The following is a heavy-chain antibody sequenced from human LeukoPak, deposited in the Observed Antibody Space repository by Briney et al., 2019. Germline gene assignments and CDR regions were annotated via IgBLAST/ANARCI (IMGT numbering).Heavy chain of an antibody. J-gene: IGHJ4*02. Sequence: PGGSLRLSCAASGFTFSSYAMSWVRQAPGKGLEWVSAVSGSGGSTYYADSVKGRFTISRDNSKNTLYLQMNSLRAEDTAVYYCAKLVRGPFLFDYWGQGTLVTVSS. CDR3: AKLVRGPFLFDY. V-gene: IGHV3-23*01. CDR1: GFTFSSYA. CDR2: VSGSGGST. D-gene: IGHD1-26*01.